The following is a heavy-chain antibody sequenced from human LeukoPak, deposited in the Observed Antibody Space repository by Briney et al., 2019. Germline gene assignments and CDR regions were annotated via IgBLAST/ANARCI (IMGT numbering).Heavy chain of an antibody. CDR2: ISYDGSNK. CDR1: GFTFSSYA. CDR3: ARDLSRTGIAGCVDF. D-gene: IGHD6-13*01. V-gene: IGHV3-30-3*01. J-gene: IGHJ4*02. Sequence: GGSLRLSCAASGFTFSSYAMHWVRQAPGKGLEWAAVISYDGSNKYYADSVKGRLTISRDNSKNTLYLQMNSLRVEDTAMYYCARDLSRTGIAGCVDFGGQGTLVTVSS.